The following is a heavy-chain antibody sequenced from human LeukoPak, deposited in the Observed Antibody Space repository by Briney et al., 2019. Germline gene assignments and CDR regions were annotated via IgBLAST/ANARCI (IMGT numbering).Heavy chain of an antibody. CDR3: ARDLAERRNS. D-gene: IGHD1-1*01. CDR1: GFIFTNYF. J-gene: IGHJ4*02. V-gene: IGHV3-7*03. Sequence: PGGSLRLSCAASGFIFTNYFMSWVRQAPGKGLEWVASIKHDGSEKYYVDSVRGRFTISRDNTMNSLYLQMSSLRAEDTAVYFCARDLAERRNSWGQGTLVTVSS. CDR2: IKHDGSEK.